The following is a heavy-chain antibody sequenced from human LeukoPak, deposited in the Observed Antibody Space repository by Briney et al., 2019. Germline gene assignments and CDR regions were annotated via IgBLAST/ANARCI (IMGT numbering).Heavy chain of an antibody. CDR2: IYYSGST. CDR1: GGSISSYY. J-gene: IGHJ4*02. Sequence: SGTLSLTCTVSGGSISSYYWSWIRQPPGKGLEWIGYIYYSGSTNYNPSLKSRVTISVDTSKNQFSLKLSSVTAADTAVYYCARAYSSGWYAYWGQGTLVTVSS. D-gene: IGHD6-19*01. CDR3: ARAYSSGWYAY. V-gene: IGHV4-59*08.